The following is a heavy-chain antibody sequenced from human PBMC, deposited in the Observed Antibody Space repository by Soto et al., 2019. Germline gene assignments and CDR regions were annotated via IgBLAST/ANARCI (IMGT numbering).Heavy chain of an antibody. CDR3: AGLERIGYLFAFDI. V-gene: IGHV4-30-2*01. D-gene: IGHD3-3*01. J-gene: IGHJ3*02. Sequence: QLQLQESGSGLVKPSQTLSLTCAVSGGSISSGGYSWSWIRQPPGKGLEWIGYIYHSGSTYYNPSLKSRVTISVDRSKNQFSLKLSSVTAADTAVYYCAGLERIGYLFAFDIWGQGTMVTVSS. CDR1: GGSISSGGYS. CDR2: IYHSGST.